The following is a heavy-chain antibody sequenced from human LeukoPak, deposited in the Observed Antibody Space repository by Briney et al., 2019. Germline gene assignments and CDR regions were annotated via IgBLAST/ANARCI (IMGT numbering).Heavy chain of an antibody. V-gene: IGHV3-66*01. Sequence: GGSLRLSCAASGFTVSSNYMSWVRQAPGKGLEWVSVIYSGGSTYYADSVKGRFTISRDNSKNTLYLQMNSLRAEDTAVYYCARDLAIRFYGMDVWGQGTTVTVSS. CDR3: ARDLAIRFYGMDV. J-gene: IGHJ6*02. CDR2: IYSGGST. CDR1: GFTVSSNY.